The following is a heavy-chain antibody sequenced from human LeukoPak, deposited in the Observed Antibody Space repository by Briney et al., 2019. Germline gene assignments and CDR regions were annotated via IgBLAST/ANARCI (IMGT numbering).Heavy chain of an antibody. Sequence: GGSLRLSCAASGFTFSSYWMSWVRQAPGKGLEWVANIKQDGSEKYYVDSVKGRFTISRDNAKNSLYLQMNSVRAEYTAVDYCARRGPGIAVAGDGYWGQGTLVTVSS. V-gene: IGHV3-7*01. J-gene: IGHJ4*02. D-gene: IGHD6-19*01. CDR3: ARRGPGIAVAGDGY. CDR2: IKQDGSEK. CDR1: GFTFSSYW.